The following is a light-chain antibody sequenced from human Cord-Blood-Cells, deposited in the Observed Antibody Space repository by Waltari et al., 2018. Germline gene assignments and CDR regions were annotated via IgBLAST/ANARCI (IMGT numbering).Light chain of an antibody. CDR1: SSNIGRNY. J-gene: IGLJ2*01. CDR2: RNN. Sequence: QSVLTQPPSASGTPGPRVTISCSGSSSNIGRNYVYWYQQLPGTVPKLLIYRNNQRPSGVPDRFSGSKSGTSASLAISGLRSEDEADYYCAAWDDSLSGVVFGGGTKLTVL. V-gene: IGLV1-47*01. CDR3: AAWDDSLSGVV.